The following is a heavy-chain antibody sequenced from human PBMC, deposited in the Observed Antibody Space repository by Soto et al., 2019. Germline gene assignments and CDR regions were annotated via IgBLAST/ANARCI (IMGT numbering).Heavy chain of an antibody. D-gene: IGHD1-26*01. Sequence: EGQLLDSWGGWVQPGGSLRLSCAASGFTFSSYAMSGVRQAPGKGLEWVSAISGSGGSTYYADSVKGRFTISRDNSKNTLYLQMNSLRAEDTAVYYCAKEIRRELRRYFDYWGQGTLVTVSS. CDR3: AKEIRRELRRYFDY. CDR2: ISGSGGST. V-gene: IGHV3-23*01. J-gene: IGHJ4*02. CDR1: GFTFSSYA.